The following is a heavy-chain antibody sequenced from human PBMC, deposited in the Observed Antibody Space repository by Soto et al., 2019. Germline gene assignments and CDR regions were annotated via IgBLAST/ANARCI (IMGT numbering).Heavy chain of an antibody. V-gene: IGHV3-23*01. CDR2: ISGSGGST. D-gene: IGHD6-13*01. J-gene: IGHJ2*01. CDR1: GFTFSSYA. CDR3: AKDPDSSSWYGPGWYFDL. Sequence: HPGGSLRLSCAASGFTFSSYAMSWVRQAPGKGLEGVSAISGSGGSTYYADSVKGRFTISRDNSKNTLYLQMNSLRAEDTAVYYCAKDPDSSSWYGPGWYFDLWGRGTLVTVSS.